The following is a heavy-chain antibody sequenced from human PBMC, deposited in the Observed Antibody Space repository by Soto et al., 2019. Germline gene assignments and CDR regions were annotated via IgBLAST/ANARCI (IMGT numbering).Heavy chain of an antibody. D-gene: IGHD2-15*01. CDR3: ARGSLYCSSTSCSYGMDV. Sequence: GGSLRLSCAASGFTFSDYGMHWVRQAPGEGLQWVAVIWFDGSNEHYADSVKGRFTISRDNSKNTLYLQMYSLRAGDTAVYYCARGSLYCSSTSCSYGMDVWGQGTTVTVSS. J-gene: IGHJ6*02. CDR2: IWFDGSNE. V-gene: IGHV3-33*01. CDR1: GFTFSDYG.